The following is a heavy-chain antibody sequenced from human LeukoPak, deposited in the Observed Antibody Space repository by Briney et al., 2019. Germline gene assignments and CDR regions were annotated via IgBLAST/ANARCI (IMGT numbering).Heavy chain of an antibody. CDR3: AKAGSYYYDSSGYSNGMDV. CDR1: GFTFSSYW. Sequence: PGGSLRLSCAASGFTFSSYWMHWVRQAPGKGLVWVSRINSDGSSTSYADSVKGRFTISRDNAKNSLYLQMNSLRAEDTALYYCAKAGSYYYDSSGYSNGMDVWGQGTTVTVSS. D-gene: IGHD3-22*01. V-gene: IGHV3-74*01. J-gene: IGHJ6*02. CDR2: INSDGSST.